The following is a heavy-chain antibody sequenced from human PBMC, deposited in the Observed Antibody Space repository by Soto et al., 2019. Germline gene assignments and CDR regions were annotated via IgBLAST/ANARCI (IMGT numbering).Heavy chain of an antibody. D-gene: IGHD5-12*01. CDR3: ARHVAGGYESDY. CDR2: IYYSGST. V-gene: IGHV4-39*01. Sequence: QLQLQESGPGLVKPSETLSLTCTVSGGSISSSSYYWGWIRQPPGKGLEWIGSIYYSGSTYYNPSLKSRVTISVDTSKNQFSLKLSSVTAADTAVYYCARHVAGGYESDYWGQGTLVIVSS. CDR1: GGSISSSSYY. J-gene: IGHJ4*02.